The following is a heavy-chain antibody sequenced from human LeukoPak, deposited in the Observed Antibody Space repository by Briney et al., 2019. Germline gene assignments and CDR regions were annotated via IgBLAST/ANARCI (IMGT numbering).Heavy chain of an antibody. CDR3: ARYYGDSFTGMDV. J-gene: IGHJ6*02. CDR2: ISYDGSNK. V-gene: IGHV3-30*04. Sequence: PGRSLRLSCAASGFTFSSYAMHWVRQAPGKGLEWVTIISYDGSNKYYADSVKGRFTISRDNSKNTLYLQMDSLRAEDTAVYYCARYYGDSFTGMDVWGQGTTVTVSS. D-gene: IGHD4-17*01. CDR1: GFTFSSYA.